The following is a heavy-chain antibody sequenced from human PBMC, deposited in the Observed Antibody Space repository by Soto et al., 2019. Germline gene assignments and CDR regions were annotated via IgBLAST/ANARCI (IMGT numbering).Heavy chain of an antibody. CDR3: ARSIVVVTALDY. Sequence: EASVKVSCKASGYTFTGYAMHWVRQAPGQRLEWMGWINAGNGNTKYSQKFQGRVTITRDTSASTAYMELSSLRSEDTAVYYCARSIVVVTALDYWGQGTLVTVS. D-gene: IGHD2-21*02. CDR1: GYTFTGYA. J-gene: IGHJ4*02. V-gene: IGHV1-3*01. CDR2: INAGNGNT.